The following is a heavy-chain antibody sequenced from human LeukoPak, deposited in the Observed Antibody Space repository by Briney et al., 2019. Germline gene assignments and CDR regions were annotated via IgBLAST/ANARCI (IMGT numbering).Heavy chain of an antibody. CDR3: AKRGSGWYEDYYYYMDV. CDR1: GFTLSSYG. V-gene: IGHV3-23*01. D-gene: IGHD6-19*01. CDR2: IGGSGGGT. J-gene: IGHJ6*03. Sequence: PGGSLRLSCAASGFTLSSYGMSWVRQAPGKGLEWVSAIGGSGGGTYYADSVKGRFTISRDNSKNTLYLQMNSLRAEDTAVYYCAKRGSGWYEDYYYYMDVWGKGTTVTISS.